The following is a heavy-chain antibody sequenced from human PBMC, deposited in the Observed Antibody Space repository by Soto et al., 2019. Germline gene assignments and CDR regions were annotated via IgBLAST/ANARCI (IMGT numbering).Heavy chain of an antibody. V-gene: IGHV4-31*03. J-gene: IGHJ5*02. CDR1: GGSISSDDYY. CDR2: VVYSGST. CDR3: ARVRSWFDP. Sequence: SETLSLTCTVSGGSISSDDYYWSWIRQHPGKGLEWIGYVVYSGSTYYNPSLKSRVTMSVDTSKNHFSLKLSFVTAADTAVYYCARVRSWFDPWGQGTLVTVS.